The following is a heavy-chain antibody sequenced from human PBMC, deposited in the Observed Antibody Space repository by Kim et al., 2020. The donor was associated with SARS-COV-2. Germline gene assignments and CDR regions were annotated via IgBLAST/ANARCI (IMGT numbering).Heavy chain of an antibody. CDR2: IYGSDGTT. V-gene: IGHV3-23*01. Sequence: GGSLRLSCTTSGFTFTGYAMSWVRQAPGKGLEWVSSIYGSDGTTYYVDSVKGRFTISRDNSKNTLYLQMNSLRADDTAVYYCMKGGWGWIWDHWGQGT. J-gene: IGHJ4*01. CDR3: MKGGWGWIWDH. D-gene: IGHD2-2*03. CDR1: GFTFTGYA.